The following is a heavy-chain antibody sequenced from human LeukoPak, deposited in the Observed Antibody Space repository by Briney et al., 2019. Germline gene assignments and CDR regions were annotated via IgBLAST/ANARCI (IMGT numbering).Heavy chain of an antibody. CDR2: ISYDGSNK. J-gene: IGHJ4*02. D-gene: IGHD6-19*01. CDR1: GFTFSSYA. V-gene: IGHV3-30*04. Sequence: GGSLRLSCAASGFTFSSYAMHWVRQAPGKGLEWVAVISYDGSNKYYADSVKGRFTISGDNSKNTLYLQMNSLRAEDTAVYYCARASLKSIAVAGTALDYWGQGTLVTVSS. CDR3: ARASLKSIAVAGTALDY.